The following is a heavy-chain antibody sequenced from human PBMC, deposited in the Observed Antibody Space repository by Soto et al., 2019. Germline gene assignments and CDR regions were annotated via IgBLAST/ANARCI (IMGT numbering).Heavy chain of an antibody. CDR3: ARSGSYYYFDY. CDR1: GYTFTGYY. V-gene: IGHV1-2*04. Sequence: QVQLVQSGAEVKKPGASVKVSCKASGYTFTGYYMHWVRQAPGQGLEWMGWINPNSVGTNYAQKFQGCVTMTRDTSISTAYMELSTLRSDDTGVYYCARSGSYYYFDYWGQGTLVTVSS. CDR2: INPNSVGT. J-gene: IGHJ4*02. D-gene: IGHD1-26*01.